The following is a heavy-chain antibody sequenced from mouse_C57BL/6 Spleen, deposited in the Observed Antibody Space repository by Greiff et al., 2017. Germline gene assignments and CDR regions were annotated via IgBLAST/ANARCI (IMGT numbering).Heavy chain of an antibody. J-gene: IGHJ1*03. CDR1: GFSLTSYG. D-gene: IGHD2-14*01. CDR3: ARHSSEYDGDWYFDV. CDR2: IWSDGST. Sequence: VQLVESGPGLVAPSQSLSITCTVSGFSLTSYGVHWVRQPPGKGLEWLVVIWSDGSTTYNSALKSRLSISKDNSKSQVFLKMNRLQTDDTAMYYCARHSSEYDGDWYFDVWGTGTTVTVSS. V-gene: IGHV2-6-1*01.